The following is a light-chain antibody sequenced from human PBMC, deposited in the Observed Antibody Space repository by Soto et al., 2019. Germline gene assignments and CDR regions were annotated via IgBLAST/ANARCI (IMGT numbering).Light chain of an antibody. CDR3: QEYSRYPYT. Sequence: DVQMTQSPSTLSVSVGDRVTITCRASQSISTWLAWYQQKPGKAPKLLIYRTSSLKNGVTSRFSGSGSGTEFTLTITSLQPDDFATYYCQEYSRYPYTFGQGTKLEIK. CDR2: RTS. CDR1: QSISTW. J-gene: IGKJ2*01. V-gene: IGKV1-5*03.